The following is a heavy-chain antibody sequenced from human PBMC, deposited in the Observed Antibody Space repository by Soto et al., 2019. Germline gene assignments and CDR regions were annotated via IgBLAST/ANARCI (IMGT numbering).Heavy chain of an antibody. J-gene: IGHJ6*03. CDR3: ARAGVRGNAILDYYYYYYMDV. V-gene: IGHV1-8*01. CDR1: GYTFTSYD. D-gene: IGHD2-8*01. CDR2: MNPNSGNT. Sequence: ASVKVSCKASGYTFTSYDINGVRQATGQGLEWMGWMNPNSGNTGCAQKFQGRVTMTRNTSISTAYMELSSLRSEDTAVYYCARAGVRGNAILDYYYYYYMDVWGKGTTVTVSS.